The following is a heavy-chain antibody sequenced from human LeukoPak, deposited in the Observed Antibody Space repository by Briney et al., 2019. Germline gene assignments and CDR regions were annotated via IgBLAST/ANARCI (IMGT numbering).Heavy chain of an antibody. CDR3: ARRVAGGSTSPGVAAAGSLDY. CDR1: GYSFTSYW. Sequence: GESLKISCKGSGYSFTSYWIGWVRQMPGKGLGWVGIIYPGGSDTLYSPSFQGQVTISADKSISTAYLQWSSLKASDTAMYYCARRVAGGSTSPGVAAAGSLDYWGQGTLVTVSS. D-gene: IGHD6-13*01. V-gene: IGHV5-51*01. CDR2: IYPGGSDT. J-gene: IGHJ4*02.